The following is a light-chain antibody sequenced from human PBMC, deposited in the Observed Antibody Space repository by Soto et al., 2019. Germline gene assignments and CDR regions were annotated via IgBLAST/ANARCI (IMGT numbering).Light chain of an antibody. CDR2: DAS. J-gene: IGKJ1*01. CDR1: QSISSW. CDR3: QQYNSYSPWT. Sequence: DTPMTQSPSTLSASIGDRVTITCRASQSISSWLAWYQQKPGKAPKLLIYDASSLESGVPSRFSGSGSGTEFTLTISSLQPDDFATYYCQQYNSYSPWTFGQGNKVDIK. V-gene: IGKV1-5*01.